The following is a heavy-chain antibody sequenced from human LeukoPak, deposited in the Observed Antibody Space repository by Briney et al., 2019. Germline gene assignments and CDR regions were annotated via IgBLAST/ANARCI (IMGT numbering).Heavy chain of an antibody. Sequence: GRSLRLSCAASGFTFSSYAMHWVRQAPGKGLEWVAVISYDGSNKYYADSVKGRFTISRDNSKNTLYLQMNSLRAEDTAVYYCGRGGGDYWGQGTLVTVSS. CDR2: ISYDGSNK. CDR3: GRGGGDY. V-gene: IGHV3-30-3*01. J-gene: IGHJ4*02. D-gene: IGHD3-16*01. CDR1: GFTFSSYA.